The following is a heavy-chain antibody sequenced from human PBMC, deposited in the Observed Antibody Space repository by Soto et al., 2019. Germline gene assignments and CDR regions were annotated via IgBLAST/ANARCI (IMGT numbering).Heavy chain of an antibody. J-gene: IGHJ6*02. V-gene: IGHV1-46*01. CDR1: GYTFTSYY. Sequence: GASVKVSCKASGYTFTSYYMHWVRQAPGQGLEWMGIINPSGGSTSYAQKFQGRVTMTRDTSTSTVYMELSSLRSEDTAVYYCARDLYYYDSSGYYYWGDYYYGMDVWGQGTTVTVSS. D-gene: IGHD3-22*01. CDR3: ARDLYYYDSSGYYYWGDYYYGMDV. CDR2: INPSGGST.